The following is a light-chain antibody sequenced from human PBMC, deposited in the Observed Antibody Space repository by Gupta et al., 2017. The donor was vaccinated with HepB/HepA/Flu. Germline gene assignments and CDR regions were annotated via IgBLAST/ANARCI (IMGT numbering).Light chain of an antibody. J-gene: IGKJ4*01. CDR3: QQYNNWPLT. Sequence: SQSISTNLAWYQQKPGQAPRLLIYGSFTRATGIPARFSGSGSGTEFTLTISSLQSEDFAVYFCQQYNNWPLTFGGGTKVEIK. CDR2: GSF. CDR1: QSISTN. V-gene: IGKV3-15*01.